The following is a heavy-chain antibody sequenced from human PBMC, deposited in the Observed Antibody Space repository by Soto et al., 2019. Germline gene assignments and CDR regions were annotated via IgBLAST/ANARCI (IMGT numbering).Heavy chain of an antibody. CDR1: GFAFTNYG. D-gene: IGHD4-4*01. V-gene: IGHV3-30*03. Sequence: QVQVVESGGGVVQPGTSLRLSCAASGFAFTNYGFHWVRQAPGKGLEWVAHISNDGTKKFYADSVKGRFTISRDNSETTVYLHLTSLRADDTALFYCARDVAMPTGLGLGYWGQGTLVTVSS. CDR3: ARDVAMPTGLGLGY. CDR2: ISNDGTKK. J-gene: IGHJ4*02.